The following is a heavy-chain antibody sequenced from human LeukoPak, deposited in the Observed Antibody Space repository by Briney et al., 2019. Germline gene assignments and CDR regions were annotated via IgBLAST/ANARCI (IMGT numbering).Heavy chain of an antibody. V-gene: IGHV4-59*01. Sequence: SETLSLTCTVSGGSISSYYWSWIRQPPGKGLEWIGYIYYSGSTNYNPSLKSRVTISVDTSKNQFSLKPSSVTAADTAVYYCARDDGLRPGHFDYWGQGTLVTVSS. CDR2: IYYSGST. J-gene: IGHJ4*02. CDR3: ARDDGLRPGHFDY. D-gene: IGHD1-14*01. CDR1: GGSISSYY.